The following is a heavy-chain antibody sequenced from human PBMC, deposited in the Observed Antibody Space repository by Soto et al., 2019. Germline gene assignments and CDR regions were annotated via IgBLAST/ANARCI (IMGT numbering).Heavy chain of an antibody. CDR1: GYTFTSYD. Sequence: QVQLVQSGAEVKKPGASVKVSCKASGYTFTSYDINWVRQATGQGLEWMGWMNHNSGNTGYAQKFQGRVTMTRNTSISTAYMELSSLRSEDTAVYYCAISIAVAGTRDYWGQGTLVTVSS. CDR2: MNHNSGNT. J-gene: IGHJ4*02. V-gene: IGHV1-8*01. D-gene: IGHD6-19*01. CDR3: AISIAVAGTRDY.